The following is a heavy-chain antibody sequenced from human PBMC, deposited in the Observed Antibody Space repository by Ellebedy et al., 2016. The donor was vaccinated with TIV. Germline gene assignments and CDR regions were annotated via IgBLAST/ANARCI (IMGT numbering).Heavy chain of an antibody. J-gene: IGHJ4*02. Sequence: GESLKISCGASGFIFKNFLMYWVRQAPGKGPEWVSRISTDGSTTNYADSVKGRFSASRDNAKNMLYLQMNSLRVEDTAVYYCANDRSYGSSWYHYLDYWGQGILVTVSS. CDR1: GFIFKNFL. CDR3: ANDRSYGSSWYHYLDY. CDR2: ISTDGSTT. D-gene: IGHD6-13*01. V-gene: IGHV3-74*01.